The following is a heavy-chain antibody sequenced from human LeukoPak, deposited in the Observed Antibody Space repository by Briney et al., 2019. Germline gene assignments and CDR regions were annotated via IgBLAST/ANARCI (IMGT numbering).Heavy chain of an antibody. CDR2: ISSISNYI. V-gene: IGHV3-21*01. CDR1: GFTFSDYA. CDR3: ARLPGGYSGYGREDYFDY. J-gene: IGHJ4*02. Sequence: GGSLRLSCAASGFTFSDYAMNWVRQGPGKGLEWVSSISSISNYIYYGDAVKGRFTISRDNVKNSLYLQMNSLRAEDTAVYYCARLPGGYSGYGREDYFDYWGRGVLVTVSS. D-gene: IGHD5-12*01.